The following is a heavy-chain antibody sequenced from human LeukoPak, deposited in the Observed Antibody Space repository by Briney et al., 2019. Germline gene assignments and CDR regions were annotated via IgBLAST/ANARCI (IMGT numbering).Heavy chain of an antibody. J-gene: IGHJ6*02. CDR2: IYYSGST. V-gene: IGHV4-31*03. CDR1: GGSISSGGYY. D-gene: IGHD6-19*01. Sequence: SETLSLTCTVSGGSISSGGYYWSWIRQHPGKGLEWIGYIYYSGSTYYNPSLKSRVTTSVDTSKNQFSLKLSSVTAADTAVYYCARAPPIAVAGSGGYYYYGMDVWGQGTTVTVSS. CDR3: ARAPPIAVAGSGGYYYYGMDV.